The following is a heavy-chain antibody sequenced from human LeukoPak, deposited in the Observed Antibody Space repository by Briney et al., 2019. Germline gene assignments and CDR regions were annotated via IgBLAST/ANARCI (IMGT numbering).Heavy chain of an antibody. CDR3: WTYDNSGYSMLGFDY. V-gene: IGHV3-73*01. CDR2: IRSKANNYAT. Sequence: GGSLRLSCAASGFTFSGSAMHWVRQASGKGLEWVGRIRSKANNYATAYAASVKGRFTISRDDSKNTAYLQMNSLKTEDTAVYYCWTYDNSGYSMLGFDYWGQGTLVTVSS. CDR1: GFTFSGSA. D-gene: IGHD3-22*01. J-gene: IGHJ4*02.